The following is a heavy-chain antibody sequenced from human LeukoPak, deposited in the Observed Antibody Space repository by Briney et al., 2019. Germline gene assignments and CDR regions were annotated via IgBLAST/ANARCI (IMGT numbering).Heavy chain of an antibody. D-gene: IGHD2-2*01. CDR3: ARAGRTWDIVVVPADY. CDR1: GFTFSDYY. J-gene: IGHJ4*02. Sequence: GGALRLSCAASGFTFSDYYMSWIRQAPGKGLEGVSYISSSGSTIYSADSVKGRFTISRDNAKNSLYLQMNRMRAEDTAVYYCARAGRTWDIVVVPADYWGQGTLVTVSS. CDR2: ISSSGSTI. V-gene: IGHV3-11*04.